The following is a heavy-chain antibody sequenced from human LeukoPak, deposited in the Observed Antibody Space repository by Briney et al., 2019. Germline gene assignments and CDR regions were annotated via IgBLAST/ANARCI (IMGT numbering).Heavy chain of an antibody. CDR1: GFTFSSYS. Sequence: PGGSLRLSCAASGFTFSSYSMNWVRQAPGKGLEWVSSISSSSSYIYYADSVKGRFTISRDNAKNSLYLQMNSLRAEDTAVYYCARDRPYYYGSGSYGGYWGQGTLVTVSS. CDR2: ISSSSSYI. CDR3: ARDRPYYYGSGSYGGY. J-gene: IGHJ4*02. V-gene: IGHV3-21*01. D-gene: IGHD3-10*01.